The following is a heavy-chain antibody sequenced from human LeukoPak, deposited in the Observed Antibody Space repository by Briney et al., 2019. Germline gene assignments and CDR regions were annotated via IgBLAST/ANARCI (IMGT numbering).Heavy chain of an antibody. CDR3: ARRRVRMVPGVIGPSFDY. Sequence: SETLSLTCAVYGGSFSGYYWSWIRQPPGKGLEWIGEINHSGSTNYNPSLKSRVTISVDTSKNQFSLKLSSVTAADTAVYYCARRRVRMVPGVIGPSFDYWGQGTLVTVSS. CDR2: INHSGST. D-gene: IGHD3-10*01. V-gene: IGHV4-34*01. CDR1: GGSFSGYY. J-gene: IGHJ4*02.